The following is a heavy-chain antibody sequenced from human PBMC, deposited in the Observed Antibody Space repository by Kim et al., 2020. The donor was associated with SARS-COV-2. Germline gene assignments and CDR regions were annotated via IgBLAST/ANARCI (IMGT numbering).Heavy chain of an antibody. V-gene: IGHV4-59*08. J-gene: IGHJ4*01. Sequence: SETLSLTCSVSGGSISKYYWSWIRQPPGKGLEWIGYIYYSGTTNYNPSLKSRVSISVDTSENQFSLKLTSVTAADTAVYFCARQATSYYDSGGPSFYYF. CDR3: ARQATSYYDSGGPSFYYF. CDR2: IYYSGTT. CDR1: GGSISKYY. D-gene: IGHD3-22*01.